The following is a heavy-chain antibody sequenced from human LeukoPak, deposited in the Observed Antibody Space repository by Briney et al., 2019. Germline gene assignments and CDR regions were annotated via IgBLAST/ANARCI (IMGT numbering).Heavy chain of an antibody. CDR3: ARVKQQLVQGTFDY. CDR1: GGSISSYY. V-gene: IGHV4-59*01. D-gene: IGHD6-13*01. Sequence: SETLSLTCTVSGGSISSYYWSWIRQPPGKGLEWIGYIYYSGSTNYNPSLKSRVTISVDTSKNQFSLKLSSVTAADTAVYYCARVKQQLVQGTFDYWGQGTLVTVSS. J-gene: IGHJ4*02. CDR2: IYYSGST.